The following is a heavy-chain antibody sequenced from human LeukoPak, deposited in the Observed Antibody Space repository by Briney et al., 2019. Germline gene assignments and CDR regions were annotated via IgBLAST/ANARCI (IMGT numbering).Heavy chain of an antibody. CDR3: AKDGLYSGYDFSAFDI. CDR2: ISGSSGSI. Sequence: GRSLRLSCAASGFTFDDFAMHWVRQAPGKGLEWVSGISGSSGSIGYADSVKGRFTISRDNAKNSLYLQMNSLRAEDTALYYCAKDGLYSGYDFSAFDIWGQGTMVTVSS. V-gene: IGHV3-9*01. J-gene: IGHJ3*02. CDR1: GFTFDDFA. D-gene: IGHD5-12*01.